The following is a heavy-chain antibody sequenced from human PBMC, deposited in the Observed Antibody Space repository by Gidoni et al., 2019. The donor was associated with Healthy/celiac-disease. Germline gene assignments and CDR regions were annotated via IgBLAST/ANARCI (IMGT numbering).Heavy chain of an antibody. CDR3: TTKLYYYDSSGYYRLFDY. CDR1: GFTFSNAW. CDR2: IKSKTDGGTT. D-gene: IGHD3-22*01. J-gene: IGHJ4*02. V-gene: IGHV3-15*07. Sequence: EVQLVESGGGLVKPGGSLRLSCAASGFTFSNAWVNWVRQAPGKGLEWVGRIKSKTDGGTTDYAAPVKGRFTISRDDSKNTLYLQMNSLKTEDTAVYYCTTKLYYYDSSGYYRLFDYWGQGTLVTVSS.